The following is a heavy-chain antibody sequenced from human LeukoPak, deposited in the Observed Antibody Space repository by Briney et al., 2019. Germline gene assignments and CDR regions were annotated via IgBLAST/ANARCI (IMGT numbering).Heavy chain of an antibody. CDR3: AKAGTTGIHHWFDP. D-gene: IGHD1-1*01. V-gene: IGHV4-38-2*01. CDR1: GYSISNDYY. J-gene: IGHJ5*02. Sequence: SETLSLTCVVSGYSISNDYYWGWIRQPPGKGLEWIGNIYHSGGSYYNPSLKSRVTILVDTSKNQFSLKLSSVTAADTAVYYCAKAGTTGIHHWFDPWGQGNMITVSS. CDR2: IYHSGGS.